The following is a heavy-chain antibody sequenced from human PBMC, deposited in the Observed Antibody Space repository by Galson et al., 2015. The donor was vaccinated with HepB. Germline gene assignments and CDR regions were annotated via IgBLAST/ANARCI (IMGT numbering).Heavy chain of an antibody. CDR1: GYTFTSYG. J-gene: IGHJ6*02. D-gene: IGHD6-13*01. Sequence: SVKVSCKASGYTFTSYGISWVRQAPGQGLEWMGWISAYTGNTNYAQKLQGRVTMTTDTSTSTAYMELRSLRSDDTAVYYCARDSGKVAAAGLYYYYYGMDVWGQGTTVTVSS. CDR3: ARDSGKVAAAGLYYYYYGMDV. V-gene: IGHV1-18*04. CDR2: ISAYTGNT.